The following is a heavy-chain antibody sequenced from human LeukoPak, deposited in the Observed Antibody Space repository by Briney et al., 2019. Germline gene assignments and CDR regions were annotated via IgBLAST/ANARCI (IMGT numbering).Heavy chain of an antibody. J-gene: IGHJ3*02. Sequence: SETLSLTCTVSGGPISSGGYYWSWIRQHPGKGLEWIGYIYYSGSTYYNPSLKSRVTISVDTSKNQFSLKLSSVTAADTAVYYCARGGRYFDWLSPNAFDIWGQGTMVTVSS. CDR1: GGPISSGGYY. CDR3: ARGGRYFDWLSPNAFDI. D-gene: IGHD3-9*01. CDR2: IYYSGST. V-gene: IGHV4-31*03.